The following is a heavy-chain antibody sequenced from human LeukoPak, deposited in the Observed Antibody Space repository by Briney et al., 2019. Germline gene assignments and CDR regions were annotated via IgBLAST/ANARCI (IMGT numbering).Heavy chain of an antibody. V-gene: IGHV1-3*04. D-gene: IGHD3-16*02. CDR2: IDTDNGNT. J-gene: IGHJ4*02. CDR3: ARDRRGGGELSPPDY. CDR1: GYTFSDYA. Sequence: GASVKVSCKASGYTFSDYAFHRVRQAPGQRLEWMGWIDTDNGNTKYSQNFQGRVTLIRDTSATTAYMKLSSLRSEDTAVYYCARDRRGGGELSPPDYWGQGTLVTVSS.